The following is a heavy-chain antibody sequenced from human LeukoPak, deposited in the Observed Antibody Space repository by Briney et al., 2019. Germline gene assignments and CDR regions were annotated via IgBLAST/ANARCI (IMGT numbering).Heavy chain of an antibody. Sequence: SETLSLTCTVSGGSISSSSYYWGWIRQPPGKGLEWIGYIYYSGSTNYNPSLKSRVTISVDTSKNQFSLILSSVTAADMAVYYCARHQGIKPTFTVTTWGRGWYFDLWGRGTLVTVSS. D-gene: IGHD4-17*01. CDR2: IYYSGST. V-gene: IGHV4-61*05. CDR3: ARHQGIKPTFTVTTWGRGWYFDL. J-gene: IGHJ2*01. CDR1: GGSISSSSYY.